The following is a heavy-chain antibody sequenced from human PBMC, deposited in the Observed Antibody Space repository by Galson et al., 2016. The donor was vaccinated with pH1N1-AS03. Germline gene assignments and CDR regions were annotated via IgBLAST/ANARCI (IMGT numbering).Heavy chain of an antibody. Sequence: SLRLSCAASEFTVSSNYMSWVRQAPGRGLEWVSLIYSGGNKDYADSVKGRFTISRDGSTNTLYLQMNSLRAEDTAGYYCATRSPSCYFCPHSMDVWGQGTTVTVSS. CDR1: EFTVSSNY. CDR2: IYSGGNK. D-gene: IGHD2-2*01. J-gene: IGHJ6*02. V-gene: IGHV3-66*02. CDR3: ATRSPSCYFCPHSMDV.